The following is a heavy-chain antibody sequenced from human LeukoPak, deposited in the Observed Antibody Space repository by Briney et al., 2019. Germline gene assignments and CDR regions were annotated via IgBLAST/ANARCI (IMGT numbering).Heavy chain of an antibody. V-gene: IGHV4-59*01. CDR2: IYYSGST. J-gene: IGHJ5*02. CDR1: GGSISSYY. D-gene: IGHD3-3*01. Sequence: SETLSLTCTVSGGSISSYYWSWIRQPPGKGLEWIGYIYYSGSTNYNPSLKSRVTISVDTSKNQFSLKLSSVTAADTAVYYCARVTNSYDFWSGYYTESNWFDPWGQGTVVTVSS. CDR3: ARVTNSYDFWSGYYTESNWFDP.